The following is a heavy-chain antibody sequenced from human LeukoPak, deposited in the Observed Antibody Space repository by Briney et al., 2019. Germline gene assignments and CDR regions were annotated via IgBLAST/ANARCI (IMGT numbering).Heavy chain of an antibody. CDR3: ASNVWLRGGDYWYFDL. J-gene: IGHJ2*01. Sequence: ASVKVSCKASGGTFSSYAISWVRQAPGQGLEWMGGIVPILGTASYAQKFQGRLTITADESTGTAFMELSSLRVDDTAVYYCASNVWLRGGDYWYFDLWGRGTLVTVSS. D-gene: IGHD5-18*01. V-gene: IGHV1-69*13. CDR1: GGTFSSYA. CDR2: IVPILGTA.